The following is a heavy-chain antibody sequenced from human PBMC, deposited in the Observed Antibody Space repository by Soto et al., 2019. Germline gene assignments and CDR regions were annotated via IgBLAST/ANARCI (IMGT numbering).Heavy chain of an antibody. CDR3: ASTTVKAGRSYYYMDV. D-gene: IGHD4-4*01. CDR1: GGSISSGNDY. J-gene: IGHJ6*03. V-gene: IGHV4-31*03. Sequence: SETLSLTCSVSGGSISSGNDYWNWIRQHPGKGLEWIGYIYYSGSTYYNPSLKSRVTISVDTSKNQFSLKLSSVTAADTAVYYCASTTVKAGRSYYYMDVWGKGTTVTVSS. CDR2: IYYSGST.